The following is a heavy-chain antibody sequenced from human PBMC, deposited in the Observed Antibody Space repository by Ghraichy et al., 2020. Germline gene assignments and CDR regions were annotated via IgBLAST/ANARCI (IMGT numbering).Heavy chain of an antibody. CDR1: GFTLSNYG. Sequence: LSLTCVGSGFTLSNYGMNWVRQSPGKGLEWVSYITSRSRSIFYADSVKGRFTVSRDNAKNSLSLQMNSLRDEDTAIYYCARASMVVRFYYYDGMDVWGQGTTVTVSS. D-gene: IGHD2-15*01. V-gene: IGHV3-48*02. CDR3: ARASMVVRFYYYDGMDV. CDR2: ITSRSRSI. J-gene: IGHJ6*02.